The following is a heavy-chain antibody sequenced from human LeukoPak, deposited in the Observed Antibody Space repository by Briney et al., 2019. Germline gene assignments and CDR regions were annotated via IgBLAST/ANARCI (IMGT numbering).Heavy chain of an antibody. J-gene: IGHJ4*02. CDR3: ARVPRGYCSSTSCRGDY. Sequence: PSETLSLTCDVYGGSFSGYYWSWIRQPPGKGLEWIGEINHSGSTNYNPSLKSRVTISVDTSKNQFSLKLSSVTAADTAVYYCARVPRGYCSSTSCRGDYWGQGTLVTVSS. CDR1: GGSFSGYY. CDR2: INHSGST. V-gene: IGHV4-34*01. D-gene: IGHD2-2*01.